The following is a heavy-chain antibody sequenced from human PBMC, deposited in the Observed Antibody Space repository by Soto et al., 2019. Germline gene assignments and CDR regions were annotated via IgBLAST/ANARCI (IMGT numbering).Heavy chain of an antibody. J-gene: IGHJ6*02. D-gene: IGHD2-21*02. V-gene: IGHV1-69*08. CDR2: IIPVLGTT. CDR1: GDTFSSYT. CDR3: ARRRYCGYDCYHKHYYGMDV. Sequence: QVQLVQSGAEVKKPGSSVKVSCRASGDTFSSYTVNWVRQAPGRGLEWLGRIIPVLGTTDYAQKFKGRVKITADQSTNIVYMELSSLRSEDRAVYYCARRRYCGYDCYHKHYYGMDVWGQGTTVTVAS.